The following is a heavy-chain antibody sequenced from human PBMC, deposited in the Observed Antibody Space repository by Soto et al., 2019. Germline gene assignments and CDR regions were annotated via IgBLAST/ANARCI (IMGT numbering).Heavy chain of an antibody. CDR2: ISAHNGNT. D-gene: IGHD3-3*01. CDR3: ARDKEILEWLWSAFDI. J-gene: IGHJ3*02. CDR1: GYTFTSYG. V-gene: IGHV1-18*01. Sequence: ASVKVSCKASGYTFTSYGLSWVRQAPGQGLEWMGWISAHNGNTNYAHKLQGRVTMPTDTSPSTAYMELRSLRSDDTAVYYCARDKEILEWLWSAFDIWG.